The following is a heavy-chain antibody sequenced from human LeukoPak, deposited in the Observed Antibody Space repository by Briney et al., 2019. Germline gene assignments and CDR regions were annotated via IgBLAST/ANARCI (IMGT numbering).Heavy chain of an antibody. CDR1: GGTFSSYA. Sequence: ASVKVSCKASGGTFSSYAISWVRQAPGQGLEWMGGIIPIFGTANYAQKFQGRVTTTADESTSTAYMELSSLRSEDTAVYYCARYYSGWYYFDYWGQGTLVTVSS. V-gene: IGHV1-69*13. CDR2: IIPIFGTA. CDR3: ARYYSGWYYFDY. J-gene: IGHJ4*02. D-gene: IGHD6-19*01.